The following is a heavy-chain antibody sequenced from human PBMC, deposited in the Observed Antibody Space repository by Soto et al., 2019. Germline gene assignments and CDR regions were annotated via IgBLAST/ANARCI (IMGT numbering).Heavy chain of an antibody. CDR3: ARSRSPFYYYMDV. V-gene: IGHV1-46*01. CDR2: MNPSGGNT. Sequence: GASVKVSCKASGYTFTSYYMHWVRQAPGQGLEWMGRMNPSGGNTSYAQKFQGRVTMTRNTSISTAYMEPSSLRSEGTAVYFCARSRSPFYYYMDVWGKGTTVTVSS. CDR1: GYTFTSYY. J-gene: IGHJ6*03.